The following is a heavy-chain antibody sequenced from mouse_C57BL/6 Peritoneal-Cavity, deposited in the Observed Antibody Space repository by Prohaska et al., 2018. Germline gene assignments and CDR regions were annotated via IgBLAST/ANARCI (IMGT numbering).Heavy chain of an antibody. CDR1: GIDFSRYW. D-gene: IGHD2-5*01. Sequence: EVKLLQSGGGLVQPGGSLKLSCAASGIDFSRYWMSWVRRAPWKGLEWIGEINPDSSTINYAPSLKDKFIISRDNAKNTLYLQMSKVRSEDTALYYCASSNSYAMDYWGQVSSVTVSS. V-gene: IGHV4-1*01. CDR3: ASSNSYAMDY. CDR2: INPDSSTI. J-gene: IGHJ4*01.